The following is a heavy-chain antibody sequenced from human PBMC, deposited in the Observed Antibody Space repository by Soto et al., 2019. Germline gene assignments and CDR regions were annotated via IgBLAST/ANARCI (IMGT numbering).Heavy chain of an antibody. Sequence: PGGSLRLSCAASGFTFSSYAMHWVRQAPGKGLEWVAVISYDGSNKYYADSVKGRFTISRDNSKNTLYLQMNSLRAEDTAVYYCAREHPYQPTYYYDSSGHDAFDIWGQGTMVTVSS. J-gene: IGHJ3*02. CDR1: GFTFSSYA. CDR2: ISYDGSNK. CDR3: AREHPYQPTYYYDSSGHDAFDI. D-gene: IGHD3-22*01. V-gene: IGHV3-30-3*01.